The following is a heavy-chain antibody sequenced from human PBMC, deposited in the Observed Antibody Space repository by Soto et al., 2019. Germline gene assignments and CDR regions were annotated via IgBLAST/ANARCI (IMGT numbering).Heavy chain of an antibody. V-gene: IGHV3-23*01. Sequence: EVQLLESGGGLVQPGGSLRLSFAASGFTFSSYAMSWVRQAPGKGLEWVSAISGSGGSTYYADSVKGRFTISRDNYKNTLYLQMNSLRAEDTAVYYCAKDPHGSGSYLDYWGQGTLVTVSS. CDR2: ISGSGGST. J-gene: IGHJ4*02. CDR1: GFTFSSYA. CDR3: AKDPHGSGSYLDY. D-gene: IGHD3-10*01.